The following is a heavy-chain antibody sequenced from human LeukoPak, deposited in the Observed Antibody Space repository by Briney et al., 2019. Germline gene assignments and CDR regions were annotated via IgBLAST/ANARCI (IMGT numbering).Heavy chain of an antibody. V-gene: IGHV3-48*04. D-gene: IGHD2-21*02. CDR1: GFTFSSYA. J-gene: IGHJ3*02. Sequence: GGSLRLSCAASGFTFSSYAMSWVRQAPGKGLEWVSYISSSGSTIYYADSVKGRFTISRDNAKNSLYLQMNSLRAEDTAVYYCARAGAYCGGDCYYAFDIWGQGTMVTVSS. CDR3: ARAGAYCGGDCYYAFDI. CDR2: ISSSGSTI.